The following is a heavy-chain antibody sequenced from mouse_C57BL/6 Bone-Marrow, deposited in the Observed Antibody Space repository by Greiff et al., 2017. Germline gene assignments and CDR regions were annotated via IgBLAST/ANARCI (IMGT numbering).Heavy chain of an antibody. CDR2: INPGSGGT. CDR1: GYAFTNYL. CDR3: ASALYYYAMDY. V-gene: IGHV1-54*01. J-gene: IGHJ4*01. Sequence: QVQLQQSGAELVRPGTSVKVSCKASGYAFTNYLIEWVKQRPGQGLEWIGVINPGSGGTNYNEKFKGKATLTADKSSSTAYMQRSSLTSEDCAVYFCASALYYYAMDYWGQGTSVTVSS.